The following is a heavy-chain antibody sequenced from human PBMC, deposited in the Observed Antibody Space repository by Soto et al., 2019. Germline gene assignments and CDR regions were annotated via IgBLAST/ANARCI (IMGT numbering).Heavy chain of an antibody. CDR2: IIPIFGTA. J-gene: IGHJ6*02. CDR3: ARRRLRLGELSFSMGYGMDV. D-gene: IGHD3-16*02. V-gene: IGHV1-69*01. Sequence: QVQLVQSGAEVKKPGSSVKVSCKASGGTFSSYAISWVRHAPGQGLEWMEGIIPIFGTANYAQKFQGRVTITADESTSTAYMELSSLRSEDTAVYYCARRRLRLGELSFSMGYGMDVWGQGTTVTVS. CDR1: GGTFSSYA.